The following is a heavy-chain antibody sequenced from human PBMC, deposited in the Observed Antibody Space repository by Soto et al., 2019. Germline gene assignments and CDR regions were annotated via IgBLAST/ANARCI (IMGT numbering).Heavy chain of an antibody. J-gene: IGHJ4*02. Sequence: EVQLVESGGGLVQPGGSLRLSCVASGFTFSTDSTNWVRQVLGKGLEWVAHISTSGAIRYYADSVKGRFTISRDNAKTSPYLQMDGLRSEDTDVYYCARFFGSGLDYWGQGTLGTVSS. D-gene: IGHD6-19*01. V-gene: IGHV3-48*01. CDR3: ARFFGSGLDY. CDR2: ISTSGAIR. CDR1: GFTFSTDS.